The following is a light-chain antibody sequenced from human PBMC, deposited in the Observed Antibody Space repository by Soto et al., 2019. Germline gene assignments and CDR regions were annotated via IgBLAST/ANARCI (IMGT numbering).Light chain of an antibody. Sequence: DILMTQSPATLSASIGDRVNITCRASQSISSWLAWYQQKPGKAPKVLIYKASSLKSGGPSRFSGSESGTEFTLTISSLQPDDFATYYCQQYMSYSRTFGQGTKVDIK. CDR3: QQYMSYSRT. CDR1: QSISSW. V-gene: IGKV1-5*03. CDR2: KAS. J-gene: IGKJ1*01.